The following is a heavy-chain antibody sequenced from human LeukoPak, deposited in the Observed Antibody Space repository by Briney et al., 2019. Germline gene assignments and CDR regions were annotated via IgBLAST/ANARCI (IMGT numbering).Heavy chain of an antibody. CDR3: ARAAYIVVVSAAIRDNWFDP. J-gene: IGHJ5*02. CDR1: GYTFTGYY. D-gene: IGHD2-2*01. Sequence: GASVKVSCKASGYTFTGYYMHWVGQAPGQGLEWIGWINPNSGGTNYAQKFQGRVTMTRDTSIRTAYMELSRLRSDDTAVYYCARAAYIVVVSAAIRDNWFDPWGQGTLVTVSS. CDR2: INPNSGGT. V-gene: IGHV1-2*02.